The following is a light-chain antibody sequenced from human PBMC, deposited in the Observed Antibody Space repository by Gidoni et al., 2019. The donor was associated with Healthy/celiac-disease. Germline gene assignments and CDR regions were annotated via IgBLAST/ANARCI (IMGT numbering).Light chain of an antibody. V-gene: IGLV2-11*01. Sequence: QSALTQPRSVSESPGQSVTISCTGTSSDVGGYNYVSWYQQHPGKAPKLMIYDVSKRPSGVPDRFSGSKSGNTASLTISGLQAEDEADYYCCSYAGSYTVGTGTKVTVL. CDR2: DVS. J-gene: IGLJ1*01. CDR1: SSDVGGYNY. CDR3: CSYAGSYT.